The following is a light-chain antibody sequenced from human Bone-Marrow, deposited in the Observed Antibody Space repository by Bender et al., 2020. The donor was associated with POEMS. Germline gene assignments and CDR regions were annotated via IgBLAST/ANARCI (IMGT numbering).Light chain of an antibody. CDR3: CPYVGNFWV. CDR1: SSNVVISNY. Sequence: QSALTQPRSVSGSPGQSVTISCTGTSSNVVISNYIAWYQHLPGRAPKLLIYDVNKRPAGVPDRFSGSKSGDTASLTISGLQAEDEGDYYCCPYVGNFWVFGGETTLTVL. CDR2: DVN. V-gene: IGLV2-11*01. J-gene: IGLJ3*02.